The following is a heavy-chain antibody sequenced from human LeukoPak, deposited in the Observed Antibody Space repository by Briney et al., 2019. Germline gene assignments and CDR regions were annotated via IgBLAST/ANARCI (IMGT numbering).Heavy chain of an antibody. D-gene: IGHD5-12*01. CDR3: ARDLEGGYSGYAS. CDR2: IIPILGIA. CDR1: GGTFSSYA. Sequence: SVKVSCKASGGTFSSYAISWVRQAPGQGLEWMGRIIPILGIANYAQKFQGRVTITADKSTSTAYMELSSLRSEDTAVYYCARDLEGGYSGYASWGQGTLVTVSS. V-gene: IGHV1-69*04. J-gene: IGHJ5*02.